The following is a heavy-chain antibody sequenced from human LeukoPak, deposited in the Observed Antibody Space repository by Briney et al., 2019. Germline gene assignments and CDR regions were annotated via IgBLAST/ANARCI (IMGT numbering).Heavy chain of an antibody. D-gene: IGHD1-26*01. J-gene: IGHJ5*02. CDR3: ARAGYSGSHNWFDP. CDR1: GGTFSSHA. Sequence: SVKVSCKASGGTFSSHAISWVRQAPGQGLEWMGRIIPILGIANYAQKFQGRVTITADKSTSTAYMELSSLRSEDTAVYYCARAGYSGSHNWFDPWGQGTLVTVSS. CDR2: IIPILGIA. V-gene: IGHV1-69*04.